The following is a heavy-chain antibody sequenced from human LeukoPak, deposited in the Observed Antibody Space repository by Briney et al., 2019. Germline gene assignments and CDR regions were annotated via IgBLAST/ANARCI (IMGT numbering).Heavy chain of an antibody. D-gene: IGHD2-15*01. CDR3: ARGGRYGCSGGSCYSDY. Sequence: GASVKVSCKASGGTFSSYAISWVRQAPGQGLEWMGGIIPIFGTANYAQKFQGRVTITADKSTSTAYMELSRLRSDDTALYYCARGGRYGCSGGSCYSDYWGQGTLVTVSS. CDR1: GGTFSSYA. V-gene: IGHV1-69*06. J-gene: IGHJ4*02. CDR2: IIPIFGTA.